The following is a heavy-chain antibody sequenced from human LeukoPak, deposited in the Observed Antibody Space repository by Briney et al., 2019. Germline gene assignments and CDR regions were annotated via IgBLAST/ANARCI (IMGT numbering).Heavy chain of an antibody. V-gene: IGHV4-34*01. CDR3: ARFGELLSSGDY. CDR2: INHSGST. J-gene: IGHJ4*02. CDR1: GGSFNGYY. D-gene: IGHD3-10*01. Sequence: SETLSLTCAVYGGSFNGYYWSWIRQPPGKGLEWIGEINHSGSTNYNPSLKSRVTISVDTSKNQFSLKLSSVTAADTAVYYCARFGELLSSGDYWGQGTLVTVSS.